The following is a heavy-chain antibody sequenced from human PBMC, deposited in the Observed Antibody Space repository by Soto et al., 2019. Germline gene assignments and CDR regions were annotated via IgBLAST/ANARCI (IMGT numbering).Heavy chain of an antibody. V-gene: IGHV4-4*02. J-gene: IGHJ6*02. CDR3: VREGPLFAAYSTTEGGIDV. CDR1: GDSISITHW. D-gene: IGHD6-13*01. CDR2: IFHSGMI. Sequence: SETLSLTCSVSGDSISITHWWSWVRQPPGKGLEWIGEIFHSGMINYNPSLKSRVTMSVDKSKNQFSLKVASVTAADTAVYYCVREGPLFAAYSTTEGGIDVWGQGITVTVSS.